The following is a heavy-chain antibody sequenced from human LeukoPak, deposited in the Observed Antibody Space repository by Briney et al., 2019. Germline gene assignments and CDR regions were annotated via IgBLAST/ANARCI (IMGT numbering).Heavy chain of an antibody. Sequence: SVKVSCKASGGTFSSYAISWVRQAPGQGLEWVGGIIPIFGTANYAQKFQGRVTITTDESTSTAYMELSSLRSEDTAVYYCARSSEGVVTANWEYYFDYWGQGTLVTVSS. CDR2: IIPIFGTA. J-gene: IGHJ4*02. CDR3: ARSSEGVVTANWEYYFDY. CDR1: GGTFSSYA. D-gene: IGHD2-21*02. V-gene: IGHV1-69*05.